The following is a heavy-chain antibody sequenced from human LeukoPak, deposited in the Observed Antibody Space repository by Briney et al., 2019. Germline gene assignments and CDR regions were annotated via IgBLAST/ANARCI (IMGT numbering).Heavy chain of an antibody. CDR3: ARDGYNSGSGWYYFDY. J-gene: IGHJ4*02. D-gene: IGHD5-18*01. CDR1: GASISSGGFY. V-gene: IGHV4-31*03. Sequence: SETLSLTCTGSGASISSGGFYWKWIRQHPGKGPEWIGYIYYSGSTYYNPSLKTRVTISVDTSKNQFSLKLSSLTAADTAVYYCARDGYNSGSGWYYFDYWGQGTLVTVSS. CDR2: IYYSGST.